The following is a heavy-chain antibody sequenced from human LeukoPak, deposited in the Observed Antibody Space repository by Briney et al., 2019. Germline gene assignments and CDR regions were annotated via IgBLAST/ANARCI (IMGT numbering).Heavy chain of an antibody. CDR2: IYPRDSNT. J-gene: IGHJ4*02. CDR1: GYSFINYW. Sequence: AESLKISCKGSGYSFINYWNFWVRQRPGKGLGWMGIIYPRDSNTRYSPSFQGQVTISADKSISTAYLQWSSLKASDTAMYYCARLSGGYCSSTSCYSYFDYWGQGTLVTVSS. V-gene: IGHV5-51*01. D-gene: IGHD2-2*01. CDR3: ARLSGGYCSSTSCYSYFDY.